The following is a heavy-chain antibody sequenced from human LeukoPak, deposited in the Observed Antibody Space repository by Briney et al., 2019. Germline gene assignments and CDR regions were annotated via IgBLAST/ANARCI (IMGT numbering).Heavy chain of an antibody. Sequence: GGSLRLSCSASGFTFSSYAMHWVRQAPGKGLEYVSAISSNGGSTYYADSVKGRFTISRDNSKNTLYLQMSSLRAEDTAVYYCEKDPFRDGYSSGLLYFDYWGQGTLVTVSS. CDR3: EKDPFRDGYSSGLLYFDY. D-gene: IGHD6-19*01. J-gene: IGHJ4*02. CDR2: ISSNGGST. CDR1: GFTFSSYA. V-gene: IGHV3-64D*06.